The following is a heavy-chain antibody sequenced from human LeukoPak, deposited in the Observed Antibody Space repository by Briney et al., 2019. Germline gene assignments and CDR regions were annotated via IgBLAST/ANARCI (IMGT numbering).Heavy chain of an antibody. V-gene: IGHV3-23*01. Sequence: GGSLRLPCAASGFTFSSYAMSWVRQAPGKGLEWVSAISGSGGSTYYADSVKGRFTISRDNSKNTLYLQMNSLRAEDTAVYYCAKARWAPTYYDYWGQEPWSPSPQ. CDR3: AKARWAPTYYDY. J-gene: IGHJ4*01. CDR2: ISGSGGST. D-gene: IGHD4-23*01. CDR1: GFTFSSYA.